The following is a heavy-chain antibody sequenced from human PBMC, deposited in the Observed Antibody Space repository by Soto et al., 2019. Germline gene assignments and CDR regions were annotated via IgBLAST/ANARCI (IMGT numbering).Heavy chain of an antibody. CDR2: ISSSSSYI. Sequence: EVQLVESGGGLVKPGGSLRLSCAASGFTFSSYSMNWVRQAPGKGLEWVSSISSSSSYIYYADSVKGRFTISRDNAKNSLYRQMNSPGAEDTPVYYCAADNWFDPWGQGTLVTVSS. V-gene: IGHV3-21*01. CDR1: GFTFSSYS. CDR3: AADNWFDP. J-gene: IGHJ5*02.